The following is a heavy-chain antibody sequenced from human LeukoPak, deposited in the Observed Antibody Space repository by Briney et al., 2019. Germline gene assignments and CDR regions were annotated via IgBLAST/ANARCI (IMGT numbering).Heavy chain of an antibody. V-gene: IGHV4-34*01. CDR2: INHSGST. CDR3: ARAPSPPAGYSSSWYYYYGMDV. D-gene: IGHD6-13*01. J-gene: IGHJ6*02. Sequence: PSETLSLTCAVYGGSFSGYYWSWIRQPPGKGLEWIGEINHSGSTNYNPSLKSRVTISVDTSKNQFSLKLSSVTAADTAVYYCARAPSPPAGYSSSWYYYYGMDVWGQGTTVTVSS. CDR1: GGSFSGYY.